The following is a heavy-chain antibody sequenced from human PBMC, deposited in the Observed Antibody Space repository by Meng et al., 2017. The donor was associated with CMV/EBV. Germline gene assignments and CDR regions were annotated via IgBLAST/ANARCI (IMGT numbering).Heavy chain of an antibody. D-gene: IGHD6-6*01. Sequence: QVPLQESGLGLGNPSETLSLSSLVSGGSIRSSIYYWGWIRRPPGKGLEWIGSIYYSGSTYYNPSLKSRVTISVDTSKNQFSLKLSSVTAADTAVYYCARSIAARPYRYNWFDPWGQGTLVTVSS. J-gene: IGHJ5*02. CDR3: ARSIAARPYRYNWFDP. CDR1: GGSIRSSIYY. V-gene: IGHV4-39*07. CDR2: IYYSGST.